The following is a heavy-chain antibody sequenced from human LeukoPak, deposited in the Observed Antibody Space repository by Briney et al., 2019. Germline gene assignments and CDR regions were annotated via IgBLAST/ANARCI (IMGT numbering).Heavy chain of an antibody. Sequence: GGSLRLSCAGSGFTFSSHWMHWVRQAPGKGLVWVSNINGDGGSTGYADSVKGRFTTSRDNAKNTLYLHMNSLRVEDTAVYYCARDEVGAPPIDYWGQGALVTVSS. CDR3: ARDEVGAPPIDY. D-gene: IGHD1-26*01. J-gene: IGHJ4*02. CDR2: INGDGGST. V-gene: IGHV3-74*01. CDR1: GFTFSSHW.